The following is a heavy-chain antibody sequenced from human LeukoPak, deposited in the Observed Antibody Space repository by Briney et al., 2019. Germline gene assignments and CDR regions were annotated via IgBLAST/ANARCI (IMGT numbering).Heavy chain of an antibody. Sequence: GGSLRLSCAASGFTFSNAWMSWVRQAPGKGLEWVGRIKSKTDGGTTDYAAHVKGRFTISRDDSKNTLYLQMNSLKTEATAVYYCTTVHGRGRSGYWGQGTLVTVSS. CDR3: TTVHGRGRSGY. CDR2: IKSKTDGGTT. J-gene: IGHJ4*02. D-gene: IGHD3-16*01. CDR1: GFTFSNAW. V-gene: IGHV3-15*01.